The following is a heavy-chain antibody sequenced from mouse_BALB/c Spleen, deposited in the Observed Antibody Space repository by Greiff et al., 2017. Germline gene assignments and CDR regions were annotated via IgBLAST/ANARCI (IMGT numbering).Heavy chain of an antibody. D-gene: IGHD1-1*01. CDR3: AKNLLNDYYAMDY. J-gene: IGHJ4*01. CDR2: IWRGGST. V-gene: IGHV2-5-1*01. CDR1: GFSLTSYG. Sequence: VQLQQSGPSLVQPSQSLSITCTVSGFSLTSYGVHWVRQSPGKGLEWLGVIWRGGSTDYNAAFMSRLSITKDNSKSQVFFKMNSLQADDTAIYYCAKNLLNDYYAMDYWGQGTSVTVSS.